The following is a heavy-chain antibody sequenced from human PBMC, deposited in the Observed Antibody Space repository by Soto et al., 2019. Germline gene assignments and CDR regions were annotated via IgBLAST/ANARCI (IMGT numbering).Heavy chain of an antibody. V-gene: IGHV1-69*12. J-gene: IGHJ4*02. CDR1: GGTFSSYA. CDR3: ARVHPTNRGFDY. CDR2: IIPIFGTA. Sequence: QVQLVQSGAEVKKPGSSVKVSCKASGGTFSSYAISWVRQAPGQGLEWMGGIIPIFGTATYAQKFQGRVTIPADETTSSAEMDRSSLRAEDTAVYSCARVHPTNRGFDYWGQGTLVTVSS. D-gene: IGHD2-2*01.